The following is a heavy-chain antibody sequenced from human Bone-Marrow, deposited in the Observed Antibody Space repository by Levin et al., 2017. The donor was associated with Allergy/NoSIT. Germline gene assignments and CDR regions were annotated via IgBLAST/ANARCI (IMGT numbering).Heavy chain of an antibody. CDR2: IYHSGST. J-gene: IGHJ4*02. D-gene: IGHD3-10*01. Sequence: SQTLSLTCAVSGGSISSGGYSWSWIRQPPGKGLEWIGYIYHSGSTYYNPSLKSRVTISMDRSKNHFSLNLTSVTAADTAVYFRAKSLWFGAYFDYWGQGTLVTVSS. CDR3: AKSLWFGAYFDY. V-gene: IGHV4-30-2*01. CDR1: GGSISSGGYS.